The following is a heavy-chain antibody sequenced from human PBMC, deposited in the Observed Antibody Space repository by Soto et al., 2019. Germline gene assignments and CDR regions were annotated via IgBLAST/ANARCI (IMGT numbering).Heavy chain of an antibody. J-gene: IGHJ6*03. CDR2: IIPILGIA. Sequence: SVKVSCKASGGTFSSYTISWVRQAPGQGLEWMGRIIPILGIANYAQKFQGRVTITADKSTSTAYMELSSLRSEDTAVYYCARSGLTGQYYYYYMDGWGKGTTVTLSS. V-gene: IGHV1-69*02. D-gene: IGHD1-20*01. CDR1: GGTFSSYT. CDR3: ARSGLTGQYYYYYMDG.